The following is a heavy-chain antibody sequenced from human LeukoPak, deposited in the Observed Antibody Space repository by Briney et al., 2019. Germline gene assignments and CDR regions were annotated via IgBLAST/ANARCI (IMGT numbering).Heavy chain of an antibody. D-gene: IGHD2-2*02. CDR2: ISSSSSYI. CDR3: ASEYPPRYYYMDV. V-gene: IGHV3-21*01. CDR1: GFTFSSYS. J-gene: IGHJ6*03. Sequence: GGSLRLSYAASGFTFSSYSMNWVRQAPGKGLEWVSSISSSSSYIYYADSVKGRFTISRDNAKNSLYLQMNSLRAEDTAVYYCASEYPPRYYYMDVWGKGTTVTVSS.